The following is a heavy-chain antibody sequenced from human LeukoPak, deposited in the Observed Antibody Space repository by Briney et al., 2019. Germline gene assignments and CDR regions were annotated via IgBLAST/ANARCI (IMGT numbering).Heavy chain of an antibody. Sequence: SETLSLTCTVSGGSISSGGYYWSWIRQHPGKGLEWIGYIYYSGSTYYNPSPKSRVTISVDTSKNQFSLKLSSVTAADTAVYYCARDVPRDAFDIWGQGTMVTVSS. J-gene: IGHJ3*02. CDR2: IYYSGST. V-gene: IGHV4-31*03. CDR1: GGSISSGGYY. CDR3: ARDVPRDAFDI.